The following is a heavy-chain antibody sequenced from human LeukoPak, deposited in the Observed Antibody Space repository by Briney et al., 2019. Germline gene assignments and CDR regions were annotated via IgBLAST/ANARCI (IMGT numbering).Heavy chain of an antibody. J-gene: IGHJ4*02. CDR3: ARARNLGHINY. CDR1: GGSFSGYY. Sequence: PSETLSLTCAVYGGSFSGYYWSWIRQPPGKGLEWIGEINHSGSTNYNPSLKSRVTISVDTSKNQFSLKLSSVTAADTAVYYCARARNLGHINYWGQGTLVTVSS. V-gene: IGHV4-34*01. D-gene: IGHD1-14*01. CDR2: INHSGST.